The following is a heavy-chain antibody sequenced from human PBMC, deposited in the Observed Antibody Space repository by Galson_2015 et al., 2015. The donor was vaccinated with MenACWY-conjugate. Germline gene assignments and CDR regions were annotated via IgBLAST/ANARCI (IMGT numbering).Heavy chain of an antibody. D-gene: IGHD2-15*01. CDR3: ARDLGFYCSHNDSYSPY. CDR1: GFTFNNYW. Sequence: SLRLSCAASGFTFNNYWMSWVRQVPGKGPEWVANIKQDGSEKYYVDSVRGRFTISRDNAKSSLFLQMNSLRAEDTAVYYCARDLGFYCSHNDSYSPYWG. CDR2: IKQDGSEK. V-gene: IGHV3-7*03. J-gene: IGHJ4*01.